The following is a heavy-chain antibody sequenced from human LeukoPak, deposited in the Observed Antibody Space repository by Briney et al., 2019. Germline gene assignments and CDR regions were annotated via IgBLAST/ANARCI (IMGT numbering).Heavy chain of an antibody. D-gene: IGHD5-12*01. CDR3: ARHRGGYDFGCFDY. Sequence: SETLSLTCTVSGGSISTSSYYWGWIRQPPGKGLEWIGSIYPRGNTDYNPSLKSRVTISVDTSKNQFSLKLSSVTAADTAVYYCARHRGGYDFGCFDYWGQGTLVTVSS. CDR1: GGSISTSSYY. V-gene: IGHV4-39*01. CDR2: IYPRGNT. J-gene: IGHJ4*02.